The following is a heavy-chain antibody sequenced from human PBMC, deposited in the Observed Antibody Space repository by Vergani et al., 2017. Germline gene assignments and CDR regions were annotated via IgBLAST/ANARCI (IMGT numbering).Heavy chain of an antibody. CDR2: IKSKTDGGTT. D-gene: IGHD2-15*01. V-gene: IGHV3-15*01. CDR1: GFTFSNAW. Sequence: EVQLVESGGGLVKPGGSLRLSCAASGFTFSNAWMSWVRQAPGKGLEWVGRIKSKTDGGTTDYAAPVKGRFTISRDDSKNTLYLQMNSLKTEDTAVYYCTTDHPSCSGGSCYGRGWEYYGMDVWGQGTTVTVSS. J-gene: IGHJ6*02. CDR3: TTDHPSCSGGSCYGRGWEYYGMDV.